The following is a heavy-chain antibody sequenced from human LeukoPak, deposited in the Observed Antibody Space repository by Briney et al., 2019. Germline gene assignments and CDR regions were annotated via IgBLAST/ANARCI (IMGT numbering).Heavy chain of an antibody. Sequence: PGGSLRLSCAASGFTFSSYSMNWVRQAPGKGLEWVSSISSSSSYIYYADSVKGRFTISRDDSRNTVYLQLTNLTVKDTAIYYCAKANWVSNADAVWWGQGTQVTVSS. J-gene: IGHJ4*02. V-gene: IGHV3-21*04. CDR3: AKANWVSNADAVW. CDR2: ISSSSSYI. D-gene: IGHD1-1*01. CDR1: GFTFSSYS.